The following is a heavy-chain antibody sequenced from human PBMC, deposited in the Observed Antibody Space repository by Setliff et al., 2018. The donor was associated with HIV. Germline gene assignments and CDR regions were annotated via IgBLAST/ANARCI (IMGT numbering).Heavy chain of an antibody. D-gene: IGHD3-22*01. CDR3: ARLRITMIMMLNYFDY. Sequence: SETLSLTCTVSGGSISTSYWNWIRQPPGKGLEWIAYIYISGTTNYNPSLKSRVTISLDTSMNQFSLKLGSVTAADTAVYFCARLRITMIMMLNYFDYWGQGTLVTVSS. CDR2: IYISGTT. CDR1: GGSISTSY. J-gene: IGHJ4*02. V-gene: IGHV4-4*09.